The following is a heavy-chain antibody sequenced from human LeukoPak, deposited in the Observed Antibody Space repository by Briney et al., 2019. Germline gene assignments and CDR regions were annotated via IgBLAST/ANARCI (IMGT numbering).Heavy chain of an antibody. V-gene: IGHV3-30*02. CDR3: AKGLRIVVVPAAIKWFDP. CDR1: GFTFSSYG. D-gene: IGHD2-2*01. CDR2: IRYDGSNK. J-gene: IGHJ5*02. Sequence: GGSLRLSCAAPGFTFSSYGMHWVRQAPGKGLEWVAFIRYDGSNKYYADSVKGRFTISRDNSKNTLYLQMNSLRAEDTAVYYCAKGLRIVVVPAAIKWFDPWGQGTLVTVSS.